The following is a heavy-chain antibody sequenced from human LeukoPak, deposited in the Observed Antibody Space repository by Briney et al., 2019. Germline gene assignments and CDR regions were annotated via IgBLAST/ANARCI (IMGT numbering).Heavy chain of an antibody. V-gene: IGHV3-23*01. D-gene: IGHD3-10*01. J-gene: IGHJ6*04. CDR2: TSASGGRT. CDR1: GFIFDSYD. CDR3: TLTLVRGRVYGMDV. Sequence: GGSLRLSCAASGFIFDSYDMSWVRQAPGKGLEWVSGTSASGGRTYYADSVKGRFTISRDNSKNTLYLQMNSLRAEDTAVYYCTLTLVRGRVYGMDVWGEGTTVTVSS.